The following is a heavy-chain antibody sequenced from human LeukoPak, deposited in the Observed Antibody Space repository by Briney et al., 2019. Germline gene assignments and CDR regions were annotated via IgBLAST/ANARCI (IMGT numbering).Heavy chain of an antibody. Sequence: GGSLRLSCAASGVTVSSNYVSWVRQAPGKGLEWVSVIYSGGGTYYADSVKGRFTISRDNSQNTLYLQMNSLRAEDTAVYYCAREVTVTTSPFFDYWGQGTLVTVSS. CDR2: IYSGGGT. CDR3: AREVTVTTSPFFDY. V-gene: IGHV3-53*01. CDR1: GVTVSSNY. J-gene: IGHJ4*02. D-gene: IGHD4-17*01.